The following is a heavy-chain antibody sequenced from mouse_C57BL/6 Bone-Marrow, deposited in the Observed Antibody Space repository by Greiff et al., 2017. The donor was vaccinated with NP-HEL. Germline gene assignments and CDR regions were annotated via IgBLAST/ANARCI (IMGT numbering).Heavy chain of an antibody. Sequence: EVQLQQSGGGLVQPGESLKLSCESNEYEFPSHDMSWVRKTPEKRLELVAAINSDGGSTYYPDTMERRFIISRDNTKKTLYLQMSSLRSEDTALYYCARRSNYSHWYFDVWGTGTTVTVSS. J-gene: IGHJ1*03. D-gene: IGHD2-5*01. CDR3: ARRSNYSHWYFDV. CDR1: EYEFPSHD. CDR2: INSDGGST. V-gene: IGHV5-2*01.